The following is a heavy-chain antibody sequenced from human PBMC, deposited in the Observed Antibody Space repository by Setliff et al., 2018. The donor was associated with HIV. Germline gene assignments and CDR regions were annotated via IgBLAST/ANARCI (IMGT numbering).Heavy chain of an antibody. V-gene: IGHV3-49*04. J-gene: IGHJ4*02. CDR1: GFTFGDYA. CDR3: ARARRVGSYSRVDYFDY. CDR2: IRSKAYGGTT. D-gene: IGHD3-10*01. Sequence: PGGSLRLSCTASGFTFGDYAMSWVRQAPGQGLEWVGFIRSKAYGGTTEYAASVKGRFTISRDDSKSVAYLQMNSLKTEDTAVYFCARARRVGSYSRVDYFDYWGQGTLVTVSS.